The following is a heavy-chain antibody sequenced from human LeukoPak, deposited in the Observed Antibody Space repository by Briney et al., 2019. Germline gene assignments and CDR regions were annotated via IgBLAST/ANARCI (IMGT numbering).Heavy chain of an antibody. CDR2: IIPIFGTA. D-gene: IGHD4-17*01. J-gene: IGHJ5*02. Sequence: SVKVSCKASGGTFSSYAISWARQAPGQGLEWMGGIIPIFGTANYAQKFQGRVTITTDESTSTAYMELSSLRSEDTAVYYCARDYGDYESNNWFDPWGQGTLVTVSS. V-gene: IGHV1-69*05. CDR1: GGTFSSYA. CDR3: ARDYGDYESNNWFDP.